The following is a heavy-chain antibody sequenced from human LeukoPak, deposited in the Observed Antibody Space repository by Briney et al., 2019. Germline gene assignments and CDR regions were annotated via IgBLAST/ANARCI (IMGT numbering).Heavy chain of an antibody. Sequence: PGGSLRLSCAASGFTFSSYWMHWVRQAPGKGLVWVSRISSDGSSTTYADSVKGRFTISRDNAKNTLYLQMNSLRAEDTAVYYCARRISSGWLAIEYWGQGTLVTVSS. J-gene: IGHJ4*02. CDR2: ISSDGSST. CDR1: GFTFSSYW. D-gene: IGHD6-19*01. V-gene: IGHV3-74*01. CDR3: ARRISSGWLAIEY.